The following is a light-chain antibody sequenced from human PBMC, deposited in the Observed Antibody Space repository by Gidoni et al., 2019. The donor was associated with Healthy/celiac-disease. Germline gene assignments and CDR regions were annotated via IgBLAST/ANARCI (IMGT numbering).Light chain of an antibody. V-gene: IGKV3-20*01. CDR3: QQYGSSPPYT. J-gene: IGKJ2*01. Sequence: EIVLTQSPGTLSLSPGERATLSCRASQSVSSSYLAWHQQKPGQAPRLLIYGASSRATGIPDKFSGSGSGTDFTLTVSRLEPEDFAVYYCQQYGSSPPYTFGQGTKLKIK. CDR2: GAS. CDR1: QSVSSSY.